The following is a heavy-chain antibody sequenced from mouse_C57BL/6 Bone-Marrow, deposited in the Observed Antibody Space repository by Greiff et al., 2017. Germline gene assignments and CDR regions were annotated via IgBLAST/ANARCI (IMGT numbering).Heavy chain of an antibody. Sequence: QVQLKQSGAELARPGASVKLSCKASGYTFTSYGISWVKQRTGQGLEWIGEIYPRSGNTYYNEKFKGKATLTADKSSSTAYMELRSLTSEDSAVYFCASKSRRPFAYWGQGTLVTVSA. J-gene: IGHJ3*01. V-gene: IGHV1-81*01. CDR3: ASKSRRPFAY. CDR2: IYPRSGNT. D-gene: IGHD2-12*01. CDR1: GYTFTSYG.